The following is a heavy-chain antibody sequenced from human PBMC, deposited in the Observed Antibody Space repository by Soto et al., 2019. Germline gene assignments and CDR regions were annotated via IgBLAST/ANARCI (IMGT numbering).Heavy chain of an antibody. CDR3: QLIAAASLGY. D-gene: IGHD6-13*01. Sequence: QVQLVESGGGVVQPGRSLRLSCAASGFTFSSYGMHWVRQAPGKGLEWVAVISYDGSNKYYADSVKGRFTISRDNSKNTLYLQMNSLRAEDTAVYYCQLIAAASLGYWGQGTLVTVSS. V-gene: IGHV3-30*03. CDR1: GFTFSSYG. J-gene: IGHJ4*02. CDR2: ISYDGSNK.